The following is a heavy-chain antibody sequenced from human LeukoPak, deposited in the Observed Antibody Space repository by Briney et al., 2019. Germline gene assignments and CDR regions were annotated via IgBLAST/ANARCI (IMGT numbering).Heavy chain of an antibody. CDR1: GSTFSSYG. V-gene: IGHV3-23*01. CDR2: ISGSGGST. D-gene: IGHD4-17*01. Sequence: SGGSLRLSCAASGSTFSSYGMGWVRQAPGKGLEWVSAISGSGGSTYYADSVKGRFTISRDNSKNTLYLQMNSLRAEDTAVYYCAKDRYGDYVRGFDYWGQGTLVTVSS. CDR3: AKDRYGDYVRGFDY. J-gene: IGHJ4*02.